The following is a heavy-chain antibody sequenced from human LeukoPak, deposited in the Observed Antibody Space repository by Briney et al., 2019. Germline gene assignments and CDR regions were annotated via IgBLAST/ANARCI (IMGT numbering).Heavy chain of an antibody. CDR1: GGSISSYY. J-gene: IGHJ4*02. CDR3: ARVGTSYSSGWYTKYFDY. Sequence: SETLALTCPVSGGSISSYYWSWIRQPPGKGLEWIGDIYYSGSTNYNPSLKSRVTISVDTSKNQFSLKLSSVTAADTAVYYCARVGTSYSSGWYTKYFDYWGQGTLVTVSS. D-gene: IGHD6-19*01. CDR2: IYYSGST. V-gene: IGHV4-59*01.